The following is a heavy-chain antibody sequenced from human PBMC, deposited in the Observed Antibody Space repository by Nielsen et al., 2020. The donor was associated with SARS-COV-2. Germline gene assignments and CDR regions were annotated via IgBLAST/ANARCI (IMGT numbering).Heavy chain of an antibody. V-gene: IGHV3-74*01. J-gene: IGHJ3*01. CDR1: GFTFTAYW. CDR3: ARDGVVGSTNTFDV. CDR2: INFDGTGT. Sequence: ESLKISCTASGFTFTAYWMHWVRQAPGKGLTWVSHINFDGTGTSYADFVKGRFTISRDNAKNTVYLQMNSLRAEDTAVYYCARDGVVGSTNTFDVWGQGTVVTVSS. D-gene: IGHD1-26*01.